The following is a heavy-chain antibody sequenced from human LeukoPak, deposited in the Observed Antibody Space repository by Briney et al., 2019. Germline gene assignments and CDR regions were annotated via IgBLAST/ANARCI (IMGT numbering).Heavy chain of an antibody. J-gene: IGHJ5*02. V-gene: IGHV1-18*01. Sequence: GASVKVSCKASGHTFTSYGISWVRQAPGQGLEWMGWISAYNGNTNYAQKLQGRVTMTTDTSTSTAYMELRSLRSDDTAVYYCARDPGSIAAAGRWFDPWGQGTLVTVSS. CDR1: GHTFTSYG. CDR2: ISAYNGNT. CDR3: ARDPGSIAAAGRWFDP. D-gene: IGHD6-13*01.